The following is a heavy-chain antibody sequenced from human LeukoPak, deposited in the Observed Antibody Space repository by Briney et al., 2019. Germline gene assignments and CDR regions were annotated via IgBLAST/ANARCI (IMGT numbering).Heavy chain of an antibody. CDR2: IYYSGST. CDR3: ARAVYGDYSH. J-gene: IGHJ1*01. CDR1: GGSISSYY. V-gene: IGHV4-59*01. Sequence: SETLPLTCTVSGGSISSYYWSWIRQPPGKGLEWIGYIYYSGSTNYNPSLKSRVTISVDTSKNQFSLKLSSVTAADTAVYYCARAVYGDYSHWGQGTLVTVSS. D-gene: IGHD4-17*01.